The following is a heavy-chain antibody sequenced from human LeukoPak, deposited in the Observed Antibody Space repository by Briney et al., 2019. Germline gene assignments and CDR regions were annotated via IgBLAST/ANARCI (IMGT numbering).Heavy chain of an antibody. CDR1: GFTFSTYG. D-gene: IGHD3-10*01. J-gene: IGHJ4*02. Sequence: PGGSLRLSCAASGFTFSTYGMNWVRQAPGKGLEWVSAVSGSGSTTYYARSVKGRFTVSRDNSKNTLYLQMNSLRVDDTAVYYCAKDGVRGFADVYGDYWGQGTLVTVSS. V-gene: IGHV3-23*01. CDR2: VSGSGSTT. CDR3: AKDGVRGFADVYGDY.